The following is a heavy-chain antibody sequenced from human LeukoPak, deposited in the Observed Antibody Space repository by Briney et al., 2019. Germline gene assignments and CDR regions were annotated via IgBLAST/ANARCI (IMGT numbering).Heavy chain of an antibody. V-gene: IGHV1-3*01. CDR1: GYTFTSYA. CDR2: INAGNGNT. J-gene: IGHJ6*02. Sequence: ASVKVSCKASGYTFTSYAMHWVRQAPGQRLEWMGWINAGNGNTKYSQKLQGRVTITRDTSASTAYMELSSLRSEDTAVYYCARGPYYDFWSGYYSRYYYYYGMDVWGQGTTVTVSS. CDR3: ARGPYYDFWSGYYSRYYYYYGMDV. D-gene: IGHD3-3*01.